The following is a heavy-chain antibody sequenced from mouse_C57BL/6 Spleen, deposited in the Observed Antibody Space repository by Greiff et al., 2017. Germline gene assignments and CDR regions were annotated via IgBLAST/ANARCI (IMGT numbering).Heavy chain of an antibody. J-gene: IGHJ4*01. V-gene: IGHV2-2*01. CDR2: IWSGGST. CDR1: GFSLTSYG. Sequence: QVQLQQSGPGLVQPSQSLSITCTVSGFSLTSYGVHWVRQSPGKGLEWLGVIWSGGSTDYNAAFISRLSISKDNSKSQVFFKMNSLQADDTAIYYCARKMGYDGYSYYYAMDYWGQGTSVTVSS. CDR3: ARKMGYDGYSYYYAMDY. D-gene: IGHD2-3*01.